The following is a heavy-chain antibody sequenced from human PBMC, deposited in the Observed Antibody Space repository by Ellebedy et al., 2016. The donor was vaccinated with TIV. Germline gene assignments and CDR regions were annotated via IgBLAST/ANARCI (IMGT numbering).Heavy chain of an antibody. CDR2: VYYSGST. V-gene: IGHV4-59*08. CDR3: ARGRTQYPLDS. D-gene: IGHD2/OR15-2a*01. J-gene: IGHJ4*02. CDR1: GGSMSRYF. Sequence: MPGGSLRLSCTVSGGSMSRYFWHWIRQSPGKGLEWVGYVYYSGSTNYKSSLKSRVSISVDTSKNQFSLNLSSVTVADTDVYYCARGRTQYPLDSWGRGTLVTVSS.